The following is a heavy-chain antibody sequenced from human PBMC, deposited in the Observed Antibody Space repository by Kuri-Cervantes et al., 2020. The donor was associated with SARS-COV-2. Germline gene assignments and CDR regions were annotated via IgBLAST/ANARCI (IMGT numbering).Heavy chain of an antibody. CDR1: DSSITTSTYD. CDR2: MFHGRST. V-gene: IGHV4-39*01. CDR3: AALGRIQPWSIRY. D-gene: IGHD5-18*01. Sequence: SETLSLTCSVSDSSITTSTYDWGWFRQPPGKGLEWIGNMFHGRSTLYNPSLKSRVTIFVNTSENQFSLRLTSVNASDTAVYYCAALGRIQPWSIRYWGRGTLVTVSS. J-gene: IGHJ4*02.